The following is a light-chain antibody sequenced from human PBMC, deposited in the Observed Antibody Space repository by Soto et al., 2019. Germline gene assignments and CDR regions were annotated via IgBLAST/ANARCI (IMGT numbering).Light chain of an antibody. J-gene: IGKJ5*01. CDR1: QSISSW. V-gene: IGKV1-5*03. Sequence: DIQRTQSTYTLSASVGDRVTITCRASQSISSWLAWYQQKPGKAPKLLIYKASSLESGVPSRFSGSGSGTEFTLTISSLQPDDFATYYCQQPNSYLITFAQGTRLEIK. CDR3: QQPNSYLIT. CDR2: KAS.